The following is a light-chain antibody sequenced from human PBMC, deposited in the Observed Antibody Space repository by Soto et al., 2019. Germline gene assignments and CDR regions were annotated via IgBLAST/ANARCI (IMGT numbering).Light chain of an antibody. V-gene: IGKV1-5*01. J-gene: IGKJ2*01. CDR3: QQYNSYPYT. CDR1: QSVSSW. Sequence: DIQMTQSPSTLSSSVGDRVTITCRASQSVSSWLAWYQQKPGKAPKLLIYDASSLESGVPSRFSGSGSGTAFIITISSLQPDDFATYYCQQYNSYPYTFGQGTKLEIK. CDR2: DAS.